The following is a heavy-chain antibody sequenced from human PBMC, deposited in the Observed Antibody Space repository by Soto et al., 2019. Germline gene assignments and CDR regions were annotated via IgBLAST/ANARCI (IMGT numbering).Heavy chain of an antibody. Sequence: GGSLRLSCAAFGFTLDKYTMGWVRQAPGRGLEWVAESFSSGGTQYADSVKGRFTISRDNSRNMVFLQMNGLRVEDTALYYCARDREPDGIWTVDSWCPGALVTVSS. V-gene: IGHV3-23*05. D-gene: IGHD3-9*01. CDR3: ARDREPDGIWTVDS. CDR1: GFTLDKYT. J-gene: IGHJ4*02. CDR2: SFSSGGT.